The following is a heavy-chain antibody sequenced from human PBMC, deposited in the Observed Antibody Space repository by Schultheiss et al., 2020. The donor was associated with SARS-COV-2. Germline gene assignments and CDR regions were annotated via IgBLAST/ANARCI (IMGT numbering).Heavy chain of an antibody. D-gene: IGHD5-12*01. J-gene: IGHJ4*02. CDR2: ISGSGGST. Sequence: GGSLRLSCAASGFTFSSYGIHWVRQAPGKGLEWVSAISGSGGSTYYADSVKGRFTISRDNSKNTLYLQMNSLRAEDTAVYYCVSWIALNPHWGQGTLVTVSS. CDR3: VSWIALNPH. V-gene: IGHV3-23*01. CDR1: GFTFSSYG.